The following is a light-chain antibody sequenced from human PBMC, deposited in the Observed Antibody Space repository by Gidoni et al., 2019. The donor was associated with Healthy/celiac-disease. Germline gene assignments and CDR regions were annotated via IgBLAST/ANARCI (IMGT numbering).Light chain of an antibody. J-gene: IGKJ1*01. Sequence: DIQMTQSPSPLSASVGDRVTITCRASQIISSWLAWYQKKPGKAPKLLIYKASSLESGVPARFSGSGSGTEFTLTISSLQPDDFAIYYCQQYNSYPWTFXXXTKVEIK. CDR1: QIISSW. CDR2: KAS. CDR3: QQYNSYPWT. V-gene: IGKV1-5*03.